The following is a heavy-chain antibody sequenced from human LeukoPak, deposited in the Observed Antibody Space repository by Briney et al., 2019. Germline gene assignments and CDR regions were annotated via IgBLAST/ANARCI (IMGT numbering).Heavy chain of an antibody. V-gene: IGHV3-30-3*01. J-gene: IGHJ4*02. D-gene: IGHD3-9*01. CDR2: ISYDGSNK. CDR1: GFTFSSYA. CDR3: ARWADILTGLDY. Sequence: GGSLRLSCAASGFTFSSYAMHWVRQAPGKGLEWVAVISYDGSNKYYADSVKGRFTISRDNAKNSLYLQMNSLRAEDTAVYYCARWADILTGLDYWGQGTLVTASS.